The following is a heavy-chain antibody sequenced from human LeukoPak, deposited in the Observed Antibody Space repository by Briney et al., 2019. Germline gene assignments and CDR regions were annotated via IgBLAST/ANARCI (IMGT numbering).Heavy chain of an antibody. V-gene: IGHV3-23*01. CDR1: GFTFSSYA. CDR3: AKDQYQLLYYYYGMDV. D-gene: IGHD2-2*02. Sequence: TGGSLRLSCAASGFTFSSYAMSWVRQAPGRGLEWVSAISGSGGSTYYADSVEGRFTISRDNSKNTLYLHMNSLRAEDTAVYYCAKDQYQLLYYYYGMDVWGQGTTVTVSS. CDR2: ISGSGGST. J-gene: IGHJ6*02.